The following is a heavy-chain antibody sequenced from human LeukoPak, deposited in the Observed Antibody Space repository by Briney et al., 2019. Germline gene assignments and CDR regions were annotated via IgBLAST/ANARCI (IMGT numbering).Heavy chain of an antibody. CDR3: ARKGWDYYYYMDV. D-gene: IGHD3-16*01. CDR1: GFTFSSYS. Sequence: GGSLRLSCAASGFTFSSYSMNWVRQAPGKGLEWVSYISGSSSTISYADSVRGRFTISRDNAKNSLYLQMNSLRAEDTALYHCARKGWDYYYYMDVWGKGTTVTVSS. V-gene: IGHV3-48*04. CDR2: ISGSSSTI. J-gene: IGHJ6*03.